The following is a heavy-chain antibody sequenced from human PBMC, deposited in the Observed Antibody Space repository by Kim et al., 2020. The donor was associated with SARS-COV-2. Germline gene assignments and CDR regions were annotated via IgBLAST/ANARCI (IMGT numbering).Heavy chain of an antibody. Sequence: GGSLRLSCAGSGFTFSSYGMSWVRQAPGKGLEWVSGISGSGGSTYYADSVKGRFTISRDNSKNTLYLQMNSLRSEDTAIYYCAKATDNWNYENYFDYWGQGTLVTVSS. CDR3: AKATDNWNYENYFDY. J-gene: IGHJ4*02. D-gene: IGHD1-7*01. CDR2: ISGSGGST. CDR1: GFTFSSYG. V-gene: IGHV3-23*01.